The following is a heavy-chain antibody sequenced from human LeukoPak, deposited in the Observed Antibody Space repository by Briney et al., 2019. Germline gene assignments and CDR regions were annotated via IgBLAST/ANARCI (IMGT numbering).Heavy chain of an antibody. D-gene: IGHD3-10*01. Sequence: TSETLSLTCAAYGVSFRDYHWSWIRQPPGKGLEWIGEINQSGSTKYNPSLKSRVTISVDKSKNQFSLKLSSVTAADTAVYYCARRGMVRDGFDFWGQGTLVTVSS. CDR1: GVSFRDYH. CDR3: ARRGMVRDGFDF. V-gene: IGHV4-34*01. CDR2: INQSGST. J-gene: IGHJ4*02.